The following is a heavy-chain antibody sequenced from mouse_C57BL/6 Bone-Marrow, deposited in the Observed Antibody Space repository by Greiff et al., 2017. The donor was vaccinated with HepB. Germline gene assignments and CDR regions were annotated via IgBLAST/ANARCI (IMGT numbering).Heavy chain of an antibody. CDR3: ARGFFAY. D-gene: IGHD3-1*01. J-gene: IGHJ3*01. Sequence: VQLQQSGAELVMPGASVKLSCKASGYTFTSYWMHWVKQRPGQGLEWIGEIDPSDSYTNYNQKFKGKSTLTVDKSSSTAYMQLSSLTSEDSAVYYCARGFFAYWGQGTLVTVSA. CDR1: GYTFTSYW. CDR2: IDPSDSYT. V-gene: IGHV1-69*01.